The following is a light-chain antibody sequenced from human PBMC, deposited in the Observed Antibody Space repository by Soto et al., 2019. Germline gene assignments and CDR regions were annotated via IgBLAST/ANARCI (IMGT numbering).Light chain of an antibody. V-gene: IGKV3-15*01. CDR2: GAS. J-gene: IGKJ5*01. CDR3: QQYNNWPPVT. CDR1: QSVSSN. Sequence: EIVMTQSPATLCVSPEERATLSCRASQSVSSNLAWYQQKPGQAPRLLIYGASTRATGIPARFSGSGSGTEFTLTISSLQSEHFAVYYCQQYNNWPPVTFGQGTRLEIK.